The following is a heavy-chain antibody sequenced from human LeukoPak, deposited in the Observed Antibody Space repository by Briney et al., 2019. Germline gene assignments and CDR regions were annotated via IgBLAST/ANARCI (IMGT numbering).Heavy chain of an antibody. V-gene: IGHV4-34*01. CDR2: INHSGST. Sequence: PSETLSLTCTVSGGSIRTYYWSWIRQPPGKGLEWIGEINHSGSTNYNPSLKSRVTISVDTSKNQFSLKLSSVTAADTAVYYCARGPGPARGRFDYWGQGTLVTVSS. J-gene: IGHJ4*02. CDR3: ARGPGPARGRFDY. CDR1: GGSIRTYY. D-gene: IGHD3-10*01.